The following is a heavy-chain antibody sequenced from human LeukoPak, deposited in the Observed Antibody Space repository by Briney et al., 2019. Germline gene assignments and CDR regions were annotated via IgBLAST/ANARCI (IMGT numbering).Heavy chain of an antibody. D-gene: IGHD1-26*01. CDR2: INHGGST. J-gene: IGHJ3*02. CDR3: ARPQWELGAFDI. Sequence: PSETLSLTCAVYGGSFSGYYWSWIRQPPGKGLEWIGEINHGGSTNYNPSLKSRVTISVDTSKNQFSLKLSSVTAADTAVYYCARPQWELGAFDIWGQGTMVTVSS. CDR1: GGSFSGYY. V-gene: IGHV4-34*01.